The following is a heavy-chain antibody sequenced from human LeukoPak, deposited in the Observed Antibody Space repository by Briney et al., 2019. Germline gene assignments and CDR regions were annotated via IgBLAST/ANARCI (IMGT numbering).Heavy chain of an antibody. J-gene: IGHJ6*03. D-gene: IGHD6-6*01. CDR2: IIPVSGTA. V-gene: IGHV1-69*05. CDR3: ATSVAKGGGIEAHRRSAKYMAV. Sequence: SVKVSCKASGATFNSYAFSWVRQAPGQGLEWMGGIIPVSGTANYAPKFRGRVTISTDESTRTVYMDLRSLRSEDTAVYYCATSVAKGGGIEAHRRSAKYMAVWGKGTTVRISS. CDR1: GATFNSYA.